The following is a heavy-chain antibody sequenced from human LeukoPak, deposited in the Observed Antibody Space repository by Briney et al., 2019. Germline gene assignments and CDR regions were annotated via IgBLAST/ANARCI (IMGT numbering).Heavy chain of an antibody. D-gene: IGHD2-15*01. CDR2: IKQDGSEK. CDR3: ARGYCSGGSCYSFDY. V-gene: IGHV3-7*01. CDR1: GFTFSSYW. Sequence: GGSLRLSCAASGFTFSSYWMSWVRQAPGKGLEWVANIKQDGSEKYYVDSVKGRFTISRDNAKNSLYVQMSSLRAEDTAVYYCARGYCSGGSCYSFDYWGQGNLVTVSS. J-gene: IGHJ4*02.